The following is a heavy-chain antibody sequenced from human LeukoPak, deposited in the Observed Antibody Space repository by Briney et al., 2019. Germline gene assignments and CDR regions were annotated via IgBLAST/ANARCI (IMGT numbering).Heavy chain of an antibody. CDR1: GFTFSSYW. CDR3: ARELNGYGYYFFDY. V-gene: IGHV3-7*01. CDR2: IKQDGSEK. Sequence: GGSLRLSCTASGFTFSSYWMSWVRQAPGKGLEWVANIKQDGSEKYYVDSVKGRFTISRDNAKNSLYLQMNGLGAEDTAVYYCARELNGYGYYFFDYWGPGTLVTVSS. J-gene: IGHJ4*02. D-gene: IGHD3-16*01.